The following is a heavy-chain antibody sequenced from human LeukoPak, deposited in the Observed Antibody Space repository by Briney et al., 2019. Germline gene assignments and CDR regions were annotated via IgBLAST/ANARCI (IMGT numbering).Heavy chain of an antibody. CDR1: GLTFGDYA. J-gene: IGHJ4*02. Sequence: PGRSLSLSCPPSGLTFGDYAMSGVRQAPGKGLEGVGFIRSKADGVTTEYAASVKCRFTISRDHSNRIAYLQMSSLRTEDTAVYYCTRTYYYDSSGYYQLYYFDYWAQGTLVTV. D-gene: IGHD3-22*01. V-gene: IGHV3-49*04. CDR3: TRTYYYDSSGYYQLYYFDY. CDR2: IRSKADGVTT.